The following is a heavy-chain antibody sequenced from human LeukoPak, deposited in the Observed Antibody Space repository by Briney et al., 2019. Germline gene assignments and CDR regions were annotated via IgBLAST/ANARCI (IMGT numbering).Heavy chain of an antibody. CDR3: ARWGYYDSSGYSSDAFDI. J-gene: IGHJ3*02. V-gene: IGHV4-59*01. D-gene: IGHD3-22*01. CDR2: IYYSGST. CDR1: GGSISSYY. Sequence: SETLSLTCTVSGGSISSYYWSWIRQPPGKGLEWIGYIYYSGSTNYNPSLKSRVTISVDTSKNQFSLKLSSVTAADTAVYYCARWGYYDSSGYSSDAFDIWGQGTMVTVSS.